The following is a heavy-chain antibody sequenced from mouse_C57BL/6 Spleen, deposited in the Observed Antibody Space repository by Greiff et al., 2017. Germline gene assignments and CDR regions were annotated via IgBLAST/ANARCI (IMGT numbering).Heavy chain of an antibody. V-gene: IGHV1-52*01. Sequence: QVQLQQSGAELVRPGSSVKLSCKASGYTFTSYWMHWVKQRPIQGLEWIGNIDPSDSETHYNQKFKDKATLTVDKSSSTAYMQLSSLTSEDSAVYYCARFDYYDVGYYFDYWGQGTTLTVSS. D-gene: IGHD1-1*01. J-gene: IGHJ2*01. CDR2: IDPSDSET. CDR3: ARFDYYDVGYYFDY. CDR1: GYTFTSYW.